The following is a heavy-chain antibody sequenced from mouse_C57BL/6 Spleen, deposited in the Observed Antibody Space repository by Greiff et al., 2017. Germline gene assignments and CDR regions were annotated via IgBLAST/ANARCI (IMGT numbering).Heavy chain of an antibody. V-gene: IGHV1-53*01. CDR1: GYTFTSYW. CDR2: INPSNGGT. CDR3: AREGVYFYYAMDY. Sequence: VQLQQPGTELVKPGASVKLSCKASGYTFTSYWMHWVKQRPGQGLEWIGNINPSNGGTNYNEKFKSKATLTLDKSSSTAYMQLSSLTSEDSAVYYCAREGVYFYYAMDYWGQGTSVTVSS. D-gene: IGHD2-1*01. J-gene: IGHJ4*01.